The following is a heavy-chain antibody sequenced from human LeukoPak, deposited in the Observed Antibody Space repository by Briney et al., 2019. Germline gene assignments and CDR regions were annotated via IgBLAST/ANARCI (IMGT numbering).Heavy chain of an antibody. V-gene: IGHV4-34*01. D-gene: IGHD2-15*01. CDR2: INHSGST. J-gene: IGHJ4*02. CDR1: DGSFSNYY. CDR3: ARIRCSTCAFDY. Sequence: SETLSLTCAVYDGSFSNYYWTWIRQSPGKGLGWIGEINHSGSTNYNPSLKSRVTISVDTSKNQFSLNLSSVTAADTAVYYCARIRCSTCAFDYWGQGTLVTVSS.